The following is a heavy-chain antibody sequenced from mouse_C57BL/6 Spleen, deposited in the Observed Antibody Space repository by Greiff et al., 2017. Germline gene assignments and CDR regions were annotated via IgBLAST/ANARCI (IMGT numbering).Heavy chain of an antibody. D-gene: IGHD3-3*01. V-gene: IGHV1-15*01. CDR2: IDPETGGT. J-gene: IGHJ2*01. CDR3: TRETRGY. CDR1: GYTFTDYE. Sequence: QVQLQQSGAELVRPGASVTLSCKASGYTFTDYEMHWVKQTPVHGLEWIGAIDPETGGTAYNQKFKGKAILTVDKSSSTAYMELRSLTSEDSAVYYCTRETRGYWGQGTTLTVSS.